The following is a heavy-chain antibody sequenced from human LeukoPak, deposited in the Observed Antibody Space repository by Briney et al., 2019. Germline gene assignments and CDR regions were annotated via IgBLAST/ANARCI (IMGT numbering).Heavy chain of an antibody. CDR2: ITGSGATT. D-gene: IGHD1-26*01. J-gene: IGHJ4*02. Sequence: GGSLRLSCAASGFTVSSNYMSWVRQAPGRGLEWVSFITGSGATTYHADSVKGRFTVSRDNSKNTLFLQMNSLRAEDTAIYNCAKSPYYGATTRGYYFDYWGQGTLVTVSS. V-gene: IGHV3-23*01. CDR3: AKSPYYGATTRGYYFDY. CDR1: GFTVSSNY.